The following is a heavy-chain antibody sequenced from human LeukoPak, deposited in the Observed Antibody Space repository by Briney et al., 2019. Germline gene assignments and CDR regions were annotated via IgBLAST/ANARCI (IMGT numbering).Heavy chain of an antibody. CDR2: INEDGSAQ. Sequence: GGSLRLSCAASGFTFRTYWMTWVRQAPGKGLEWVANINEDGSAQYYMDSVEGRFTISRDNAKNSLYPQVNTLRPEDTAVYYCATHNLFRFEYWGQGTLVTVRS. V-gene: IGHV3-7*01. CDR3: ATHNLFRFEY. CDR1: GFTFRTYW. J-gene: IGHJ4*02. D-gene: IGHD2-21*01.